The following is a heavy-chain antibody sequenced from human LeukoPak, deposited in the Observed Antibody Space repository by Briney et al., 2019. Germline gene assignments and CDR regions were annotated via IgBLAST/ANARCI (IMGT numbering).Heavy chain of an antibody. CDR3: ARGRSGSTFPHSYYFDY. V-gene: IGHV3-30-3*01. D-gene: IGHD1-26*01. Sequence: GRSLRLSCAASGFTFSSYAMHWVRQAPGKGLEWVAVISYDGSNKYYADSVKGRFTISRDNSKNTLYLQMNSPRAEDTAVYYCARGRSGSTFPHSYYFDYWGQGTLVTVSS. CDR2: ISYDGSNK. CDR1: GFTFSSYA. J-gene: IGHJ4*02.